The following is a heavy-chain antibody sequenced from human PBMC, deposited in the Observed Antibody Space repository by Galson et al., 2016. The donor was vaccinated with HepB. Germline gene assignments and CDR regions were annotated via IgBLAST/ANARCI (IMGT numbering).Heavy chain of an antibody. CDR1: QFSFSTYG. Sequence: SLRLSCAASQFSFSTYGMHWVRQAPGKGLEWVALIWSDGSNKYYADSVQGRFTISRDDSKNTLFLRLNTLRADDTAAYYCGLGQDEMPTIFDFWGQGALVTVSS. CDR2: IWSDGSNK. CDR3: GLGQDEMPTIFDF. J-gene: IGHJ4*02. D-gene: IGHD3-3*01. V-gene: IGHV3-33*01.